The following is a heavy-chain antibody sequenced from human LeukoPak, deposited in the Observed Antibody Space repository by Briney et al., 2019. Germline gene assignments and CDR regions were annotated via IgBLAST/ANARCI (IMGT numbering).Heavy chain of an antibody. CDR3: TKSGIAAAGSLVYFDY. V-gene: IGHV3-30*18. D-gene: IGHD6-13*01. Sequence: PGRSLRLSCAASGFTFSSYGMHWVRQAPGKGLEWVAVISYDGSNKYYADSVKGRFTISRDNSKNTLYLQMNSLRAEDTAVYYCTKSGIAAAGSLVYFDYWGQGTLVTASS. CDR1: GFTFSSYG. CDR2: ISYDGSNK. J-gene: IGHJ4*02.